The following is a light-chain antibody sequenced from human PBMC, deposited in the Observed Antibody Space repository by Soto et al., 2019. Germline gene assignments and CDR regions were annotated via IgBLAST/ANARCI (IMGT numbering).Light chain of an antibody. V-gene: IGKV1-5*01. CDR3: QQYHSYWT. CDR2: DAS. CDR1: QNIRSR. J-gene: IGKJ1*01. Sequence: DIQMTHSPSTLSASVGDIVTITCRASQNIRSRLAWFQQKPGKAPKLLIYDASSLESGVPQRFSGSGSGTEFTLTVSSLQTDDFSTYNCQQYHSYWTFGQGTKVDIK.